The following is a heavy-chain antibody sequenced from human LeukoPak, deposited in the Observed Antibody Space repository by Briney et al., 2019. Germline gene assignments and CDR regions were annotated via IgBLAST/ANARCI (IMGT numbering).Heavy chain of an antibody. CDR2: IYYSGST. CDR3: ARTMVRGVGGYYYYYYGMDF. CDR1: GGSISSYY. J-gene: IGHJ6*02. Sequence: SETLSLTCTVSGGSISSYYWSWIRQPPGKGLEWSGYIYYSGSTNYNPSLKSRVTISVDTSKNQFSLKLSSVTAADTAVYYCARTMVRGVGGYYYYYYGMDFWGQGTTVTVSS. V-gene: IGHV4-59*08. D-gene: IGHD3-10*01.